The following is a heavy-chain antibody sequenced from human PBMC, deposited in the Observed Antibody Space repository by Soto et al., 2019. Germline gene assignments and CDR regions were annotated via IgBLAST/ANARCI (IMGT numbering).Heavy chain of an antibody. J-gene: IGHJ6*02. CDR2: ISAYNGNT. CDR3: ARDRGGSGWYYYYYGMDV. V-gene: IGHV1-18*01. CDR1: GYTFTSYG. D-gene: IGHD6-19*01. Sequence: QVQLVQSGAEVKKPGASVKVSCKASGYTFTSYGISWVRQAPGQGLEWMGWISAYNGNTNYAQKLQGRVTMTTDTSTSTAYMELRSLRSDDTAVYYCARDRGGSGWYYYYYGMDVWGQGTTVTVSS.